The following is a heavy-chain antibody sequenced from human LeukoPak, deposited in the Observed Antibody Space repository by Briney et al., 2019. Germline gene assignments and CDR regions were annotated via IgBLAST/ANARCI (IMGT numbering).Heavy chain of an antibody. J-gene: IGHJ4*02. CDR3: AKSIGWTPAHFDH. V-gene: IGHV3-23*01. CDR2: ISGSGGST. Sequence: PGGSLRLSCAVSGFTFSNYAMSWVRQAPGKGLEWVSVISGSGGSTYYADSMKGRFTISRDNSKNMLYLQMNSLRAGDTAVYYCAKSIGWTPAHFDHWGQGTLVTVSS. D-gene: IGHD3/OR15-3a*01. CDR1: GFTFSNYA.